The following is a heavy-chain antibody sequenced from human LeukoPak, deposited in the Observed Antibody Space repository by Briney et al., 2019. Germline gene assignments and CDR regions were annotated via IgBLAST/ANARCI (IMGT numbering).Heavy chain of an antibody. CDR3: ARAYTSGTDVYYYYGMDV. CDR2: IYNGGST. J-gene: IGHJ6*02. CDR1: GFTVSNNY. V-gene: IGHV3-53*01. Sequence: GGSLRLSCAASGFTVSNNYKSWVPQAPGKGLEWVSIIYNGGSTYYADSVNGRYTIYRDNSKNTLYLQMNSLRAEDTAVYYCARAYTSGTDVYYYYGMDVWGQGTTVTVSS. D-gene: IGHD1-1*01.